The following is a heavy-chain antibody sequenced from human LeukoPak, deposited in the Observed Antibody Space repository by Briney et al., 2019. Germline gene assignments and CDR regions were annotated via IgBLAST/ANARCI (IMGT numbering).Heavy chain of an antibody. J-gene: IGHJ4*02. CDR1: GFTFSSYE. Sequence: RASLRLSCADSGFTFSSYEMNWVRQTPRKGLEWVSYISSSGSTIYYADSVKGRFTISRDNAKNSLYLQMNSLRAEDTAVYYCARGGYSSSWYSDYWGQGTLVTVSS. D-gene: IGHD6-13*01. V-gene: IGHV3-48*03. CDR2: ISSSGSTI. CDR3: ARGGYSSSWYSDY.